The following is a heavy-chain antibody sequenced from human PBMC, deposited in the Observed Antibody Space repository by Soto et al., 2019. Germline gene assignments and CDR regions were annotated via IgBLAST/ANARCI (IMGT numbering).Heavy chain of an antibody. J-gene: IGHJ4*02. Sequence: QVLLMQSGPEVKKPGASVKVSCKASGYTFHHYGISWVRQVPGQGLEWMGWISGYNGNTNYAPKIQGRVTVTRDTSTATAYMELRSLRSDDTAIYYCARGSESFDFWGQGTLVTVSS. CDR3: ARGSESFDF. D-gene: IGHD1-26*01. CDR2: ISGYNGNT. CDR1: GYTFHHYG. V-gene: IGHV1-18*01.